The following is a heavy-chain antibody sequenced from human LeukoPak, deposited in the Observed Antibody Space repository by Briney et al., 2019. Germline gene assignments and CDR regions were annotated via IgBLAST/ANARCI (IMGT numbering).Heavy chain of an antibody. J-gene: IGHJ4*02. CDR1: GGSLSDYY. CDR3: ARGKDCSSTSCYGGYYFDY. D-gene: IGHD2-2*01. V-gene: IGHV4-34*01. CDR2: INHSGST. Sequence: PSETLSLTCAVYGGSLSDYYWSWIRQPPGKGLEWIGEINHSGSTNYNPSLKSRVTISVDTSKNQFSLKLSSVTAADTAVYYCARGKDCSSTSCYGGYYFDYWGQGTLVTVSS.